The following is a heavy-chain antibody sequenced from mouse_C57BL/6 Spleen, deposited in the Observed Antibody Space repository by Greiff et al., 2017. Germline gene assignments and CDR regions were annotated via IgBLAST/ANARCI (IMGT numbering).Heavy chain of an antibody. CDR2: IYPGSGST. CDR3: ARRLGRGYFDY. Sequence: QVQLQQPGAELVKPGASVKMSCKASGYTFTSYWLTWVKQRPGQGLEWIGDIYPGSGSTNYNEKVTSKATLTVDTSSSTAYMQLLSLTSEDSAVYYCARRLGRGYFDYWGHGTTLTVSS. J-gene: IGHJ2*01. CDR1: GYTFTSYW. D-gene: IGHD4-1*01. V-gene: IGHV1-55*01.